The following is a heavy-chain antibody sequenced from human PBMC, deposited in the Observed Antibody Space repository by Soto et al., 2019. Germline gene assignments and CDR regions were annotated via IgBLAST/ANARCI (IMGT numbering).Heavy chain of an antibody. D-gene: IGHD3-22*01. J-gene: IGHJ4*02. CDR2: ISYDGSNK. V-gene: IGHV3-30*18. CDR3: AKSRTVYDSSGWYYFDY. CDR1: GFTFSSYG. Sequence: GGSLRLSCAASGFTFSSYGMHWVRQAPGKGLEWVAVISYDGSNKYYADSVKGRFTISRDNSKNTLYLQMNSLRAEDTAVYYCAKSRTVYDSSGWYYFDYWGQGTLVTVSS.